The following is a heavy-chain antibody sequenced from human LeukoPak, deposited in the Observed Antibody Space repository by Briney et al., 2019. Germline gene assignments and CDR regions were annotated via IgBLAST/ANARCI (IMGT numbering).Heavy chain of an antibody. J-gene: IGHJ6*02. CDR3: ATSSLAVGGQGFYGMDV. D-gene: IGHD6-19*01. V-gene: IGHV1-24*01. Sequence: ASVTVSCKVSGYTLTELSMHWVRQAPGKGLEWMGGFDPEDGETIYAQKFQGRVTMTEDTSTDTAYMELSSLRSEDTAVYYCATSSLAVGGQGFYGMDVWDQGTTVTVSS. CDR2: FDPEDGET. CDR1: GYTLTELS.